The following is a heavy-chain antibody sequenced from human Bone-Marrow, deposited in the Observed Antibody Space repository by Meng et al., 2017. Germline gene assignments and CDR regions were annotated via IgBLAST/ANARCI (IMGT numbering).Heavy chain of an antibody. CDR3: ARDLGSSGYYSYFDY. Sequence: GESLKISCAASGFTFSSYGMNWVRQAPGKGLEWVSYISSSGSTIYYADSVKGRFTISRDNAKNSLYLQMNSLRAEDTAVYYCARDLGSSGYYSYFDYWGQGTLVTGSS. J-gene: IGHJ4*02. CDR1: GFTFSSYG. V-gene: IGHV3-48*03. CDR2: ISSSGSTI. D-gene: IGHD3-22*01.